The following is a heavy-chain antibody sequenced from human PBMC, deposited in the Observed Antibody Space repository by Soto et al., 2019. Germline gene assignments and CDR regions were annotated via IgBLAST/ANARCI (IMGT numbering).Heavy chain of an antibody. J-gene: IGHJ4*02. D-gene: IGHD1-1*01. CDR1: GFTLSNSV. CDR2: IADKT. CDR3: ARKIDVPTGMLDH. Sequence: EVHLLQSGGGLVQPGGSLRLSCATSGFTLSNSVMSWVRQAPGKGLEWVSTIADKTYYSDSVKGRFTISRDNSQSTLYLQLNSLRAEDTAVYYCARKIDVPTGMLDHWGQGTLVTVSS. V-gene: IGHV3-23*01.